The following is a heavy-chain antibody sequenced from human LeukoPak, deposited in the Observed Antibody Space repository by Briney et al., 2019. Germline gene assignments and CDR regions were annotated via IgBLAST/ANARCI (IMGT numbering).Heavy chain of an antibody. D-gene: IGHD2-2*01. Sequence: PSETLSLTXTVSGGSIRSGDYYWSWIRQPPGKGLDWIGYIYYSGSTYYNPSLKSRVTISVDTSKNQFSLKLSSVTAADTAVYYCARGLDCSSTSCYTYYYYMDVWGKGTTVTVSS. CDR3: ARGLDCSSTSCYTYYYYMDV. V-gene: IGHV4-30-4*08. CDR1: GGSIRSGDYY. J-gene: IGHJ6*03. CDR2: IYYSGST.